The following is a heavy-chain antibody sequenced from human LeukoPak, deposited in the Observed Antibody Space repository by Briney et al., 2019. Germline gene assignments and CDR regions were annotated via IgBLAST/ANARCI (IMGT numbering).Heavy chain of an antibody. J-gene: IGHJ5*02. CDR2: IIPILRIA. V-gene: IGHV1-69*04. D-gene: IGHD3-16*01. CDR1: GGTFSSYA. Sequence: ASVKVSCKASGGTFSSYAIGWVRQAPGQGLEWMGRIIPILRIANYAQKFQGRVTITADKSTSTAYMELSSLRSEDTAVYYCAKDLGPLHRVNWFDPWGQGTLVTVSS. CDR3: AKDLGPLHRVNWFDP.